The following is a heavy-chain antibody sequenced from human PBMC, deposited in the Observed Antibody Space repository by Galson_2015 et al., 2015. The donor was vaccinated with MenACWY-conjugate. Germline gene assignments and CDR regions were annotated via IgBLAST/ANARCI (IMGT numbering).Heavy chain of an antibody. CDR1: GGTFSGYP. V-gene: IGHV1-69*13. Sequence: SVKVSCKASGGTFSGYPINWVRQAPGQGLEWMGGIISIFGRTNYAQRFQGRVTITADESTNTVYMELRSLRAEDTAIYYCARVYCSATTCSNPISLFYGMDVWGRGTTVTVSS. J-gene: IGHJ6*02. CDR3: ARVYCSATTCSNPISLFYGMDV. D-gene: IGHD2-15*01. CDR2: IISIFGRT.